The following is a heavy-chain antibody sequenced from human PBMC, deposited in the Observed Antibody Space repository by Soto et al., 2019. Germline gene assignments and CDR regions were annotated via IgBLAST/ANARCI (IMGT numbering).Heavy chain of an antibody. CDR3: ARERGETTVTDY. V-gene: IGHV4-34*01. Sequence: SETLSLTCAVYGGSFSGYYWSWIRQPPGKGLEWIGEINHSGSTNYNPSLKSRVTISVDTSKNQFSLKLSSVTAADTAVYYCARERGETTVTDYWGHGTLVTVSS. D-gene: IGHD4-17*01. J-gene: IGHJ4*01. CDR1: GGSFSGYY. CDR2: INHSGST.